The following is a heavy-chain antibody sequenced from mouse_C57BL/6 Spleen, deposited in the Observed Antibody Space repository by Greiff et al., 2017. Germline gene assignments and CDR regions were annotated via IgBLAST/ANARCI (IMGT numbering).Heavy chain of an antibody. CDR2: IDPETGGT. D-gene: IGHD1-1*01. V-gene: IGHV1-15*01. CDR1: GYTFTDYE. J-gene: IGHJ2*01. Sequence: QVQLKESGAELVRPGASVTLSCKASGYTFTDYEMHWVKQTPVHGLEWIGAIDPETGGTAYNQKFKGKAILTADKSSSTAYMELRSLTSEDSAVYYCTRLTTGYWGQGTTLTVSS. CDR3: TRLTTGY.